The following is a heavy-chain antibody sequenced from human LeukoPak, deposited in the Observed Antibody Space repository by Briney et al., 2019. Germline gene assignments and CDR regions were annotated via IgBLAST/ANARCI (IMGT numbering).Heavy chain of an antibody. CDR1: GFTFSSYS. V-gene: IGHV3-48*01. Sequence: PGGSLRLSCAASGFTFSSYSMNWVRQAPGKGLEWVSYISSSGSTIYYADSVKGRFTISRDNAKNSLYLQMTTLTAEDTAVYYCARSQLLDYWGQGTLVTVSS. J-gene: IGHJ4*02. D-gene: IGHD2-21*01. CDR3: ARSQLLDY. CDR2: ISSSGSTI.